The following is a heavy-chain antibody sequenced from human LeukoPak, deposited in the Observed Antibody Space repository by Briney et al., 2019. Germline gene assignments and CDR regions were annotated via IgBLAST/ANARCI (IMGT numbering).Heavy chain of an antibody. CDR3: ARVAGQGCGPITSGVPAYLDH. CDR1: GFALSSYT. V-gene: IGHV3-21*01. CDR2: FCSTSILI. Sequence: RGSLRLSCAASGFALSSYTMTGARRAPGRGREGFLSFCSTSILIYHADSVKARFTISRDNDKNSLYLQMNSLSAEDAAVYRCARVAGQGCGPITSGVPAYLDHWSQGTQVTVSS. D-gene: IGHD2-21*01. J-gene: IGHJ4*02.